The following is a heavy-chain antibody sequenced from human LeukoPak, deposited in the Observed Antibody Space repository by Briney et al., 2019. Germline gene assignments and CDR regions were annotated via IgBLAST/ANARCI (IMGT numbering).Heavy chain of an antibody. Sequence: SETLSLTCTVSGGSISSNSYYWGCIRQPPGKGLEWVGTVYYTGSTYYNPSLKSRVTISVDTSKNQFSLKLNSVTDADTAVYYCARLVRGIYDYFDYWGQGTLVTVSS. CDR3: ARLVRGIYDYFDY. D-gene: IGHD3-10*01. CDR2: VYYTGST. J-gene: IGHJ4*02. V-gene: IGHV4-39*07. CDR1: GGSISSNSYY.